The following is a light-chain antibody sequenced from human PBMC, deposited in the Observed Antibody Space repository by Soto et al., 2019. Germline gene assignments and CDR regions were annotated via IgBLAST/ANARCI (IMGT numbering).Light chain of an antibody. Sequence: EIVLTQSPGTLSASPGERATLACRASQSVSCSYLAWYQQKPGQAPRLLIYGASSRATGIPDRFSGSGSGTDFTLTISRLEPEDIAVYYCQHYGSSLWAFGQGTKVEIK. J-gene: IGKJ1*01. CDR1: QSVSCSY. CDR2: GAS. V-gene: IGKV3-20*01. CDR3: QHYGSSLWA.